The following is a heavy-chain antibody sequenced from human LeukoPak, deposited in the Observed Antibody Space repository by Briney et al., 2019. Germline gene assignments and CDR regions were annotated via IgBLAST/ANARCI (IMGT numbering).Heavy chain of an antibody. Sequence: GASVKVSCKASGYTFTNYGIIWVRQAPGQGLEWMGWISAYNGNTNYAQDLQGRLTMTTDTSTSTAYMELRSLRSDDTAVYYCAKDPRKTRPLRFDYWGQGTLVTVSS. J-gene: IGHJ4*02. D-gene: IGHD4-23*01. V-gene: IGHV1-18*01. CDR2: ISAYNGNT. CDR1: GYTFTNYG. CDR3: AKDPRKTRPLRFDY.